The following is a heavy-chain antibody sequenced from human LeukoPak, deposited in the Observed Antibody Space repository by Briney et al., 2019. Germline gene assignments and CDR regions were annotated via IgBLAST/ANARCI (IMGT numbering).Heavy chain of an antibody. CDR3: ARDIGATNWFDP. CDR2: ISDSGTSL. V-gene: IGHV3-11*04. Sequence: GGSLRLSCAASGFAFSDYYMSWIRQAPGKGLEWISYISDSGTSLYYADSVMGRFTISRDNAKNTLYLQMNSLRAEDTAVYYCARDIGATNWFDPWGQGTLVTVSS. CDR1: GFAFSDYY. D-gene: IGHD1-26*01. J-gene: IGHJ5*02.